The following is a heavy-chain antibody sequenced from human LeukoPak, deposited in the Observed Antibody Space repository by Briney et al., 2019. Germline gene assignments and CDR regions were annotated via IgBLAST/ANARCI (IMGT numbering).Heavy chain of an antibody. Sequence: GGSLRLSCAASGFTFSSYSMNWVRQAPGKGLEWVSSISNSGSYIYYADSVKGRFTISRDNAKNSLYLQMNSLRAEDTAVYYCATPLGWGSTSCPPLDYWGQGTPVTVYS. J-gene: IGHJ4*02. CDR1: GFTFSSYS. CDR3: ATPLGWGSTSCPPLDY. D-gene: IGHD2-2*01. CDR2: ISNSGSYI. V-gene: IGHV3-21*01.